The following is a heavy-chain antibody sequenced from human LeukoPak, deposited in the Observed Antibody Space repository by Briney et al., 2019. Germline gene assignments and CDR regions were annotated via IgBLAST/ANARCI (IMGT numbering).Heavy chain of an antibody. CDR2: IYYSGST. CDR3: ARGAGYSREVNFYHYMDV. D-gene: IGHD1-26*01. CDR1: GGSISSSSYY. J-gene: IGHJ6*03. Sequence: PSETLSLTCTVSGGSISSSSYYWGWIRQPPGKGREWIGSIYYSGSTYYNPSLKSRVTISVDTSKNQFSLNLTSVTAADTAVYYCARGAGYSREVNFYHYMDVWGKGTTVTVSS. V-gene: IGHV4-39*07.